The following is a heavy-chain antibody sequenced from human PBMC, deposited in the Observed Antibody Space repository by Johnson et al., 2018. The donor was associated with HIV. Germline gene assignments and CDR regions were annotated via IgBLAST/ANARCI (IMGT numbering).Heavy chain of an antibody. D-gene: IGHD3-22*01. CDR3: ARVMAGSSGYLAFDI. CDR1: GFTFSSYW. J-gene: IGHJ3*02. Sequence: EVQLVESGGGLVQPGGSLRLSCAASGFTFSSYWMSWVRQAPGKGLEWVANIKQDGSEKYYVDSVKGRFTISRDNAKNSLYLQMNSLRAEDTALYYCARVMAGSSGYLAFDIWGQGTMVTVSS. V-gene: IGHV3-7*03. CDR2: IKQDGSEK.